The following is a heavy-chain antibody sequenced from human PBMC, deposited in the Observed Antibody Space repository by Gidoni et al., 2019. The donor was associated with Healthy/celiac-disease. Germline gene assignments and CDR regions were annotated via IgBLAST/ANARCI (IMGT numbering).Heavy chain of an antibody. CDR3: ARDLSSSWFSPLGY. J-gene: IGHJ4*02. CDR1: GFTFSSYT. V-gene: IGHV3-21*01. Sequence: EVQLVESGGGLVKPGGSLRLSCAASGFTFSSYTMNWVRQAPGKGLEWVSSVSSSSTYIYYADSVKGRFTISRDNAKNSLYLQMNSLRAEDTAVYYCARDLSSSWFSPLGYWGQGTLVTVSS. CDR2: VSSSSTYI. D-gene: IGHD6-13*01.